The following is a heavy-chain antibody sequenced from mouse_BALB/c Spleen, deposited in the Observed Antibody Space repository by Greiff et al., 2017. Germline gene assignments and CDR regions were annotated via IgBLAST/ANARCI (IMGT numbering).Heavy chain of an antibody. CDR1: GYSFTSYY. J-gene: IGHJ3*01. Sequence: VQLQQSGPELMKPGASVKISCKASGYSFTSYYMHWVKQSHGKSLEWIGYIDPFNGGTSYNQKFKGKATLTVDKSSSTAYMHLSSLTSEDSAVYYCARGGIPFAYWGQGTLVTVSA. CDR2: IDPFNGGT. V-gene: IGHV1S135*01. CDR3: ARGGIPFAY.